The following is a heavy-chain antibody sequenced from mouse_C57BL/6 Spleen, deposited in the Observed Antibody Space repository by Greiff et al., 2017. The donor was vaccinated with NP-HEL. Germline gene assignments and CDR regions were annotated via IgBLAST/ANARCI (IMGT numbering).Heavy chain of an antibody. CDR3: ARDGPPLGKGLYFDY. Sequence: EVKLVESGGGLVKPGGSLKLSCAASGFTFSSYAMSWVRQTPEKRLEWVATISDGGSYTYYPDNVKGRFTISRDNAKNNLYLQMSHLKSEDTAMYYCARDGPPLGKGLYFDYWGQGTTLTVSS. J-gene: IGHJ2*01. D-gene: IGHD3-3*01. CDR1: GFTFSSYA. V-gene: IGHV5-4*01. CDR2: ISDGGSYT.